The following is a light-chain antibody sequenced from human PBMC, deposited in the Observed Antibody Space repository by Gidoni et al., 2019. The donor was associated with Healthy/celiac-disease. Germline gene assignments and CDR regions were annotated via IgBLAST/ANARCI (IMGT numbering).Light chain of an antibody. CDR1: SSNIGAGYD. CDR2: GNS. J-gene: IGLJ1*01. V-gene: IGLV1-40*01. Sequence: QSVLTQPPSVSGDPGQRVTISCTGSSSNIGAGYDVHWYQPLPGTAPKLLIYGNSNRPSGVPDRFSGSKSGTSASLAITGLQAEDEADYYCQSYDSSLSGYVFGTGTKVTVL. CDR3: QSYDSSLSGYV.